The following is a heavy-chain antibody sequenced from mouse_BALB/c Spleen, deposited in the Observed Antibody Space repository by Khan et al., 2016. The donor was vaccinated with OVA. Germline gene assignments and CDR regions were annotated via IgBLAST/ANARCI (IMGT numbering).Heavy chain of an antibody. V-gene: IGHV3-2*02. J-gene: IGHJ4*01. CDR2: ISSSGSA. D-gene: IGHD2-14*01. CDR3: ARSLYYSYGYGLDY. Sequence: VQLKESGPGLVKPSQSLSLTCTVTGYSITSDYAWNWLRQFPGDRLEWMGYISSSGSASYNPSLKSRISITRDTSKNQFFLQLKSVTTEDTATYFCARSLYYSYGYGLDYWGRGSSVTVSS. CDR1: GYSITSDYA.